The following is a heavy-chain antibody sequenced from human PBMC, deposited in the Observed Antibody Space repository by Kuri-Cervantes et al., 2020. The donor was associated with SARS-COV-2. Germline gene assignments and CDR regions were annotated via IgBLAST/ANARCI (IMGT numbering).Heavy chain of an antibody. CDR1: GGSISSHY. V-gene: IGHV4-59*11. J-gene: IGHJ6*03. CDR2: IYSGST. D-gene: IGHD2-15*01. CDR3: ARDQYCSGGSCYDNYYYMDV. Sequence: SETLSLTCTVSGGSISSHYWSWIRQPPGKGLEWIGYIYSGSTNYNPSLKSRVTISVDTSKNQFSLKLSSVTAADTAVYYCARDQYCSGGSCYDNYYYMDVWGKGTTVTVSS.